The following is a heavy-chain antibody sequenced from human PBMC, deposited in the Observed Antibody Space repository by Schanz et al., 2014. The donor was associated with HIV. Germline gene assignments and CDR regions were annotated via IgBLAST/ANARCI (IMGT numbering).Heavy chain of an antibody. D-gene: IGHD6-13*01. CDR2: IWHDGSNK. Sequence: QVQLVESGGGVVQPGRSLRLSCAASGFTFSSYGMHWVRQAPGKGLEWVAVIWHDGSNKYYADSVKGRFTISRDKSKNTLYLQMNSLRAEDTAVYYCAKDTTAAGRGYFQHWGQGTLVTVSS. CDR3: AKDTTAAGRGYFQH. V-gene: IGHV3-33*03. J-gene: IGHJ1*01. CDR1: GFTFSSYG.